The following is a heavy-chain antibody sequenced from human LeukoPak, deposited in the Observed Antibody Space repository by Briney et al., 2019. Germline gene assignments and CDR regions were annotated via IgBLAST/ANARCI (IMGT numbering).Heavy chain of an antibody. J-gene: IGHJ6*04. CDR3: ASCEQDV. CDR2: INHSGST. Sequence: PSETLSLTCAVYGGSFSGYYWSWIRQPPGKGLEWMGEINHSGSTNYNPSLKSRVTISVDTSKNQFSLKLSSVTAADTAVYYCASCEQDVWGKGTTVTVSS. V-gene: IGHV4-34*01. D-gene: IGHD1/OR15-1a*01. CDR1: GGSFSGYY.